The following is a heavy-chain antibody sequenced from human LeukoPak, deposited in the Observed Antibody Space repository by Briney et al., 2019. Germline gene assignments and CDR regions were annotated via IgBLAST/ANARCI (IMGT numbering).Heavy chain of an antibody. CDR3: ARDQARGEEYSGTYYYYGMDV. V-gene: IGHV1-46*01. CDR1: GYTFTSYY. Sequence: ASVKVSCKASGYTFTSYYMHWVRQAPGRGLEWMGIINPSGGSTSYAQKFQGRVTMTRDTSTSTVYMELSSLRSEDTAVYYCARDQARGEEYSGTYYYYGMDVWGQGTTVTVSS. CDR2: INPSGGST. J-gene: IGHJ6*02. D-gene: IGHD6-6*01.